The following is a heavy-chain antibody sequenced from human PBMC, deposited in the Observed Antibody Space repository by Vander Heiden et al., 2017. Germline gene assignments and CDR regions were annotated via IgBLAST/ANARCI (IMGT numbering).Heavy chain of an antibody. J-gene: IGHJ4*02. V-gene: IGHV3-48*02. CDR3: ASDRRDGYKNPGGY. CDR1: GFTFSSYS. Sequence: EVQLVESGGGLVQPGGSLRLSCAASGFTFSSYSMNWVRQAPGKGLEWVSYISSSSSTIYYADSVKGRFTISRDNAKNSLYLQMNSLRDEDTAVYYCASDRRDGYKNPGGYWGQGTLVTVSS. D-gene: IGHD5-12*01. CDR2: ISSSSSTI.